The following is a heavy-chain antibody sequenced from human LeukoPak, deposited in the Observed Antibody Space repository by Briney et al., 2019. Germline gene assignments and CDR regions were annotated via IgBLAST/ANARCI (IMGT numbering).Heavy chain of an antibody. CDR1: GFTLRRSW. J-gene: IGHJ4*02. CDR2: INKDGSST. D-gene: IGHD4-17*01. CDR3: AKDPSFYGDYVNYFDY. Sequence: GGSLRLSCVASGFTLRRSWMHWVRQAPGKVLVWVSHINKDGSSTDYADSVKGRFTISRDNAKNTVFLQMNSLRAADTAVYYCAKDPSFYGDYVNYFDYWGQGTLVTVSS. V-gene: IGHV3-74*01.